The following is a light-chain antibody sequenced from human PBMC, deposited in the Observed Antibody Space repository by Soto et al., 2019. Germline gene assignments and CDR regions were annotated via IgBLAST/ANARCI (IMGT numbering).Light chain of an antibody. Sequence: GDRITMACRESLGIRYDLGWYQKTPGKAPKLLIYEASSLESVVPSRFSGSASGKEFTLTISRLHHDYLATYYCQADTTYPPLTFGGGTKVDIK. J-gene: IGKJ4*01. CDR1: LGIRYD. CDR2: EAS. V-gene: IGKV1-17*01. CDR3: QADTTYPPLT.